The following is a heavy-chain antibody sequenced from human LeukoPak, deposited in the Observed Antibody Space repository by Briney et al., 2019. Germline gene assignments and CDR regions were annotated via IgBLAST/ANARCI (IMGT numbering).Heavy chain of an antibody. J-gene: IGHJ5*02. CDR3: ARVGPKSCSSTSCYDRPSWFDP. V-gene: IGHV1-24*01. Sequence: ASVKVSCKVSGYTLTELSMHWVRQAPGKGLEWMGGFDPEDGETIYAQKFQGRVTMTEDTSTDTAYMELSSLRSEDTAVYYCARVGPKSCSSTSCYDRPSWFDPWGQGTLVTVSS. CDR1: GYTLTELS. CDR2: FDPEDGET. D-gene: IGHD2-2*01.